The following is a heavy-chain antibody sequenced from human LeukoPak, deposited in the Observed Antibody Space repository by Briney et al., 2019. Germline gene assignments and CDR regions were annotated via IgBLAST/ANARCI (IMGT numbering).Heavy chain of an antibody. V-gene: IGHV3-30*02. CDR3: ARETDPDYGDRRLYYYYMDV. J-gene: IGHJ6*03. CDR1: GFTFSSYG. Sequence: GGSLRLSCAASGFTFSSYGMHWVREAPGKGLEWMAFIRYDGSNKYYADSVKGRFTISRDNAKNSLYLQMNSLRAEDTAVYYCARETDPDYGDRRLYYYYMDVWGKGTTVTVSS. CDR2: IRYDGSNK. D-gene: IGHD4-17*01.